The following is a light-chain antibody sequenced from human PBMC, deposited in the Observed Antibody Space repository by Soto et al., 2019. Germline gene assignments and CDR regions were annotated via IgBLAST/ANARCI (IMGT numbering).Light chain of an antibody. CDR2: KAS. J-gene: IGKJ1*01. CDR3: QQYNSYRT. V-gene: IGKV1-5*03. Sequence: DIQMTQSPSTLSASVGDRVTITCRASQSISSWLAWYQQKPGKAPKLLIYKASSFESGVPSRFSVSGSGTEFTLTISSLQPDDVATYYCQQYNSYRTFGQGTKVEIK. CDR1: QSISSW.